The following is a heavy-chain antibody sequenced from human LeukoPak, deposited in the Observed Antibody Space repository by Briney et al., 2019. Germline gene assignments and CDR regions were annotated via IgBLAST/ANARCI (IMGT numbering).Heavy chain of an antibody. CDR3: AGGPYYYDSSGYPGGLDY. D-gene: IGHD3-22*01. CDR2: IWYDGSNK. J-gene: IGHJ4*02. CDR1: GVTFSSYG. V-gene: IGHV3-33*01. Sequence: GGSLRLSCAASGVTFSSYGMHWVRQAPGQGLEWVAVIWYDGSNKYYADSVKGRFTISRDNSKNTMYLQMNSLRAEDTAVYYCAGGPYYYDSSGYPGGLDYWGQGTLVTVSS.